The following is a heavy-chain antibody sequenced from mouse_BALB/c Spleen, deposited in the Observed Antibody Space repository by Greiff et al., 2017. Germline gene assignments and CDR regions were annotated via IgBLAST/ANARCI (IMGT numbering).Heavy chain of an antibody. CDR3: ARQGLRRGFAY. V-gene: IGHV5-17*02. CDR2: ISSDSSTI. Sequence: EVKVEESGGGLVQPGGSRKLSCAASGFTFSSFGMHWVRQAPEKGLEWVAYISSDSSTIYYADTVKGRFTISRDNPKNTLFLQMTSLRSEDTAMYYCARQGLRRGFAYWGQGTLVTVSA. D-gene: IGHD2-2*01. J-gene: IGHJ3*01. CDR1: GFTFSSFG.